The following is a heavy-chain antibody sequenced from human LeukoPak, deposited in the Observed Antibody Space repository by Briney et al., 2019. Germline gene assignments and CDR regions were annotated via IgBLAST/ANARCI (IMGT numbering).Heavy chain of an antibody. Sequence: GGSLRLSCAASGFTVSSNYMSWVRQAPGKGLEWVSVIYSGGSTYYADSVKGRFTISRDNSKNTLYLQMNSLRAEDTAVYYCARDSATDSLTSYGDYGEFDYWGQGTLVTVSS. V-gene: IGHV3-53*01. CDR1: GFTVSSNY. J-gene: IGHJ4*02. CDR3: ARDSATDSLTSYGDYGEFDY. D-gene: IGHD4-17*01. CDR2: IYSGGST.